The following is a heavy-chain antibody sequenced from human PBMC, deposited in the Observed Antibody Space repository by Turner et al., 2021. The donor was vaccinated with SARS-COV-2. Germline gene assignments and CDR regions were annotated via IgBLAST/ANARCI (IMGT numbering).Heavy chain of an antibody. J-gene: IGHJ4*02. D-gene: IGHD6-19*01. Sequence: QVQLVESGGGVVQPGRSLRLSCAASGFIFSSYAMHWVRQASGKGVEWVAIYTVDGSNKYYAESVKGRFTIARDNSKNTLYLQMNSMRHEDTALYYCARELIDRANTSGLYDLVDNWGQGTLVTVSS. V-gene: IGHV3-30-3*01. CDR1: GFIFSSYA. CDR3: ARELIDRANTSGLYDLVDN. CDR2: YTVDGSNK.